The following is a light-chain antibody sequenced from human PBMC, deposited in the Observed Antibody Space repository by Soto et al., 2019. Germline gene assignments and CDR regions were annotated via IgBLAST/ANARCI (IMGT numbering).Light chain of an antibody. CDR1: SSDVGRYNY. J-gene: IGLJ3*02. Sequence: QSVLTQPASVSGSPGQSITISCTGTSSDVGRYNYVSWYQQHPGKAPKVMIYEVSNRPSGVSHRFSGSKSGYTASLTISGLQAEDEADYNCSSYTYSSTVVFGGGTKLTVL. V-gene: IGLV2-14*01. CDR3: SSYTYSSTVV. CDR2: EVS.